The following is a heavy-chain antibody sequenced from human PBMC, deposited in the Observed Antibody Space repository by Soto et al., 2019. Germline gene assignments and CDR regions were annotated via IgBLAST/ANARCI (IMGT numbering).Heavy chain of an antibody. Sequence: LSLTCTVSGGSIISTSYYWVWIRQPPGTGLEWIGTIYYGGSTYYNPSLKSRVTISVDTSKNQFSLKRNSVTAADTAVYYCARLKPPAGYSSGWFEFWGQGMLVTVSS. CDR2: IYYGGST. D-gene: IGHD6-19*01. CDR1: GGSIISTSYY. V-gene: IGHV4-39*01. J-gene: IGHJ4*02. CDR3: ARLKPPAGYSSGWFEF.